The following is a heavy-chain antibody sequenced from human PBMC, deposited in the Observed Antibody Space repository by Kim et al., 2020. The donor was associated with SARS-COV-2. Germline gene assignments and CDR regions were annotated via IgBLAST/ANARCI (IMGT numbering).Heavy chain of an antibody. Sequence: GGSLRLSCAASGFTFGDAAMHWVRQTPGKGLEWVSGIHWNSDVIGYADSVKGRFTISRDNAKKSLYLQMNSLRPEDTAFYYCAKDLRNYYGLHVWGPGTTVTVSS. J-gene: IGHJ6*01. CDR2: IHWNSDVI. V-gene: IGHV3-9*01. CDR1: GFTFGDAA. CDR3: AKDLRNYYGLHV.